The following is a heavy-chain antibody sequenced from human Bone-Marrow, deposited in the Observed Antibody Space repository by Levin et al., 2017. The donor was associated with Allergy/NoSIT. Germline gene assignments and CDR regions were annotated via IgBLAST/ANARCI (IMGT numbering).Heavy chain of an antibody. CDR1: GFTCTDYA. V-gene: IGHV3-9*01. CDR2: VSWNSGTI. D-gene: IGHD4-23*01. CDR3: ARHKDYGGNGYYYYGMDV. J-gene: IGHJ6*02. Sequence: SLKISCAASGFTCTDYAIHWIRQAPGRGLEWVSGVSWNSGTIGYADSVKGRFTISRDNAKNSLYLQMNSLRTEDTALYFCARHKDYGGNGYYYYGMDVWGQGTTVTVSS.